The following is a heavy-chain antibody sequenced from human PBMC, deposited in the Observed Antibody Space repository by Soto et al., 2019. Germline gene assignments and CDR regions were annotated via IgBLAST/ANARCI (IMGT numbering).Heavy chain of an antibody. Sequence: EVQLVESGGGLVQPGRSLRLSCAASGFTFENYAMHWVRQAPGKCLEWVAGISWNRGSIGYADSVKGRFTISRDNAKNFLYLQMNSLRAEDTALYYCAKDKLYSNYEYYFDYWGRGTLVTVSS. D-gene: IGHD4-4*01. CDR3: AKDKLYSNYEYYFDY. CDR1: GFTFENYA. V-gene: IGHV3-9*01. J-gene: IGHJ4*02. CDR2: ISWNRGSI.